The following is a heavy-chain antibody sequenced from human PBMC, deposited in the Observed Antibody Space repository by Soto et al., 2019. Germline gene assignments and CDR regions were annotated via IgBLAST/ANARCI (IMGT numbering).Heavy chain of an antibody. Sequence: PGGSLRLSCAASGFTFSSYAMHWVRQAPGKGLEWVAVISYDGSNKYYPDSVKGQFTISTDNSKNPVYLQMNSLRAEDTAVYYCAREGYDSSGYYYYYYGMYVWGQGTTVTVS. CDR3: AREGYDSSGYYYYYYGMYV. J-gene: IGHJ6*02. CDR1: GFTFSSYA. CDR2: ISYDGSNK. V-gene: IGHV3-30-3*01. D-gene: IGHD3-22*01.